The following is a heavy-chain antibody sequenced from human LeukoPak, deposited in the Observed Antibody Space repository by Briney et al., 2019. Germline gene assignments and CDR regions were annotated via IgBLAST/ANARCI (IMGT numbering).Heavy chain of an antibody. CDR3: ARGEGTVTTH. CDR2: INHSGSA. D-gene: IGHD4-17*01. J-gene: IGHJ4*02. Sequence: SETLSLTCAVYGGSFSGYYWSWIRQPPGKGLEWIGEINHSGSANYNPSLKSRVTISLDTSKNQFSLKLSSVTAADTAVYYCARGEGTVTTHWGQGTLVTVSS. V-gene: IGHV4-34*01. CDR1: GGSFSGYY.